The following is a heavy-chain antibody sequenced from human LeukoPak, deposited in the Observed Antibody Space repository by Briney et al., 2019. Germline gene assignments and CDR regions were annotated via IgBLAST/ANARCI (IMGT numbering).Heavy chain of an antibody. CDR3: ARGPVIGGHSSSSAWYFDL. CDR2: INPSGGST. J-gene: IGHJ2*01. V-gene: IGHV1-46*01. CDR1: GYTFTSYY. D-gene: IGHD6-6*01. Sequence: ASVKVSCKASGYTFTSYYMHWVRQARGQGLEWMGIINPSGGSTGYAQKFQGRVTMTRDTSTSTVYMELSSLRSEDTAVYYCARGPVIGGHSSSSAWYFDLWGRGTLVTVSS.